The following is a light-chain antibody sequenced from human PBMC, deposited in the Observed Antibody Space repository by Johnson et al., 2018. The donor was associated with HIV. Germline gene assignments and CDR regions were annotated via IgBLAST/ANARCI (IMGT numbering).Light chain of an antibody. CDR1: SSNIGNNY. J-gene: IGLJ1*01. V-gene: IGLV1-51*01. Sequence: QSLLTQPPSVSAAPGQKVTISCSGSSSNIGNNYVSWYQQLPGTAPKLLIYDTYKRFFEIPDRFSGSKSGTSATLGITGLQTGDEADYYCVGWDSSLSGYVFGTGTTVTVL. CDR2: DTY. CDR3: VGWDSSLSGYV.